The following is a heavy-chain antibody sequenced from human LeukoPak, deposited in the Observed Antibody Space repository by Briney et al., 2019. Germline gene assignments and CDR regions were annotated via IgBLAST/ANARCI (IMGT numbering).Heavy chain of an antibody. CDR3: ARPGDPPYYYYGMDV. J-gene: IGHJ6*02. V-gene: IGHV1-8*01. CDR2: MNPNSGNT. Sequence: ASVTVSFKASGYTFTNYDINWVRQAPGQGLEWMGWMNPNSGNTGYAQKFQGRVTMTRNTSISTAYMELSSLRSEDTAVYYCARPGDPPYYYYGMDVWGQGTTVTVSS. CDR1: GYTFTNYD.